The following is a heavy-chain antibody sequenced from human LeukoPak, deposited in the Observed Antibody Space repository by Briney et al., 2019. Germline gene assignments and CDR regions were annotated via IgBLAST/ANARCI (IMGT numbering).Heavy chain of an antibody. CDR2: ISYDGSNK. CDR3: AREGYYDSGSPPTFYLDS. J-gene: IGHJ4*02. Sequence: GRSLRLSCAASGFTFSSYGMHWVRQAPGKGLEWVAVISYDGSNKYYADSVKGRFTISRDNSRNTLYLQMKSLRPEDTAIYYCAREGYYDSGSPPTFYLDSWGQGTLVTVSS. V-gene: IGHV3-30*03. D-gene: IGHD3-10*01. CDR1: GFTFSSYG.